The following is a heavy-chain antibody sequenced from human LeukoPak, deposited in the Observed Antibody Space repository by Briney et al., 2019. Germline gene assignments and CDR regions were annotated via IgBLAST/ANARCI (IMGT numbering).Heavy chain of an antibody. CDR1: GYTFTGYY. V-gene: IGHV1-2*06. Sequence: SVKVSCKASGYTFTGYYMHWVRQAPGQGLEWIGRINPNSGGTNYAQKFQGRVTMTRDTSNSTAYMELSRLRSDDTAVYYCATLITGTMYYFDYWGQGTLVTVSS. CDR2: INPNSGGT. CDR3: ATLITGTMYYFDY. J-gene: IGHJ4*02. D-gene: IGHD1-20*01.